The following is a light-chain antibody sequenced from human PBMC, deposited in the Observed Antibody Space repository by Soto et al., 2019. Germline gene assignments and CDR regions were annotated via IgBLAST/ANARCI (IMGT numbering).Light chain of an antibody. Sequence: EILLTQSPATLSLSPGERASLSCRARQSFSSSLAWYQQKPGQAPRLIIYDASVRATGIPARFSGSGSGTDFTLTISRLEPEDFAVYYCQQYGSSGTFGQGAKVDI. CDR1: QSFSSS. J-gene: IGKJ1*01. V-gene: IGKV3-20*01. CDR2: DAS. CDR3: QQYGSSGT.